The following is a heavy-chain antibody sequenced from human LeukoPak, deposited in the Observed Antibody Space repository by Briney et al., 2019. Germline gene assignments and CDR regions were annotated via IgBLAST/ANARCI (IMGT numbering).Heavy chain of an antibody. CDR3: ARLTAVDTAMASTDY. Sequence: GASVKASCKASGYTFTSYYMHWVRQAPGQGLEWMGIINPSGGSTSYAQKFQGRVTMTRDTSTSTVYMGLSSLRSEDTAVYYCARLTAVDTAMASTDYWGQGTLVTVSS. CDR1: GYTFTSYY. J-gene: IGHJ4*02. CDR2: INPSGGST. D-gene: IGHD5-18*01. V-gene: IGHV1-46*01.